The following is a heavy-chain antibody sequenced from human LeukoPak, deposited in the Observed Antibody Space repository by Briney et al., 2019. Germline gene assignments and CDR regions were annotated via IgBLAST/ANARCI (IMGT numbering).Heavy chain of an antibody. J-gene: IGHJ4*02. D-gene: IGHD1-20*01. V-gene: IGHV4-59*01. CDR3: ARADPGITGTTYFDY. Sequence: SETLSLTCTVSGGSISSYYWSWIRQPPGKGLEWIGYIYYSGSTNYNPSLKSRVTISVDTSKNQFSLKLSSVTAADTAVYYCARADPGITGTTYFDYWGQGTLVTVSS. CDR1: GGSISSYY. CDR2: IYYSGST.